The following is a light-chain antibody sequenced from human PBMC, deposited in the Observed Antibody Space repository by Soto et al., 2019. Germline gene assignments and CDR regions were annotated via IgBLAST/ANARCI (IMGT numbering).Light chain of an antibody. CDR3: QQYGGFT. CDR2: DAS. J-gene: IGKJ3*01. V-gene: IGKV1-5*01. Sequence: DIQMTQSPSTLSASVGDRVTITCRASQSISSRLARYQQKPGKAPKLLIYDASSLESGVPSRFSGSGSGTEFTLTISSLQPDDFATYYCQQYGGFTFGPGTKVDIK. CDR1: QSISSR.